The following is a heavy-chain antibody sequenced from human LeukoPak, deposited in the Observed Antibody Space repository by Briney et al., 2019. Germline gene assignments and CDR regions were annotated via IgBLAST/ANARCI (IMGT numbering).Heavy chain of an antibody. Sequence: ASVKVSCKASGYTFTSYDINWVRQATGQGLEWMGWMNPNSGNTGYAQKFQGRVTMTRDTSISTAYMELSRLRSDDTAVYYCARDPRDYYGSGRGDYWGQGTLVTVSS. CDR1: GYTFTSYD. CDR2: MNPNSGNT. CDR3: ARDPRDYYGSGRGDY. V-gene: IGHV1-8*01. J-gene: IGHJ4*02. D-gene: IGHD3-10*01.